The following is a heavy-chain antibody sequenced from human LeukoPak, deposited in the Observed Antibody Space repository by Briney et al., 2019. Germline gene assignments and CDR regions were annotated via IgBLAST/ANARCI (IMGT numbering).Heavy chain of an antibody. CDR2: INHSGST. Sequence: SETLSLTCAVYGGSFSGYYWSWIRQPPGKGLEWIGEINHSGSTNYNPSLKSRVTISVDTSKNQFSLKLGSVTAADTAVYYCARGPVRAAGLHLGVDAFDIWGQGTMVTVSS. J-gene: IGHJ3*02. D-gene: IGHD6-13*01. CDR1: GGSFSGYY. CDR3: ARGPVRAAGLHLGVDAFDI. V-gene: IGHV4-34*01.